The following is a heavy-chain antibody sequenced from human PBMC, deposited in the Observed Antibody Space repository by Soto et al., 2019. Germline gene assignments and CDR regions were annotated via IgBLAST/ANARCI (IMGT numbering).Heavy chain of an antibody. CDR3: AKDPYGSGSYYFDY. D-gene: IGHD3-10*01. V-gene: IGHV3-9*01. J-gene: IGHJ4*02. Sequence: GGSLRLSCAASGFPFDDYAMHWVRQAPGKGLEWVSGISWNSGSIGYADSVKGRFTISRDNAKNSLYLQMNSLRAEDTALYYCAKDPYGSGSYYFDYWGQGTLVTVSS. CDR1: GFPFDDYA. CDR2: ISWNSGSI.